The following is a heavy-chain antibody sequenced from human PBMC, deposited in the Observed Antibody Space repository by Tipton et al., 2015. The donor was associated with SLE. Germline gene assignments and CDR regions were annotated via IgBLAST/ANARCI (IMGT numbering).Heavy chain of an antibody. CDR2: INHSGST. CDR3: ARGPPYYYYYYYDMDV. J-gene: IGHJ6*03. V-gene: IGHV4-34*01. CDR1: GGSFSGYY. Sequence: TLSLTCAVYGGSFSGYYWSWIRQPPGKGLEWIGEINHSGSTNYNPSLKSRVTISVDTSKNKFSLKLSSVTAADTAVYYCARGPPYYYYYYYDMDVGGKGTTVTVSS. D-gene: IGHD2-21*01.